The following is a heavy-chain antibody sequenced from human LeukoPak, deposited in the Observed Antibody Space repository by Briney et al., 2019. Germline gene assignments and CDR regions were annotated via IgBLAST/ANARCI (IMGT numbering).Heavy chain of an antibody. Sequence: GESLKISCQGSGYSFTSSWIGWVRQMPRKGLEWMGIIYPGDSDTRYSPSFEGQVTISADKSISTAYLQWSSLKASDTAMYYCASTRSWHRYGYGYWGQGTLVTVSS. D-gene: IGHD5-18*01. V-gene: IGHV5-51*01. CDR1: GYSFTSSW. CDR2: IYPGDSDT. J-gene: IGHJ4*02. CDR3: ASTRSWHRYGYGY.